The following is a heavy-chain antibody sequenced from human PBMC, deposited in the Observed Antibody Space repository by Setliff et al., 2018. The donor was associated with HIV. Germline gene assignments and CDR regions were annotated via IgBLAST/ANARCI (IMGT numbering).Heavy chain of an antibody. CDR1: GYTFTTYD. J-gene: IGHJ3*02. D-gene: IGHD2-15*01. Sequence: ASVKVSCKASGYTFTTYDINWVRQAAGQGLEWMGWMNPNSGNTGYAQRFQGRLTMTRNTSISTAYMELNSLMSGDTAVYFCAIRREVVVATTRRGLDIWGQGTMVTVSS. CDR3: AIRREVVVATTRRGLDI. V-gene: IGHV1-8*02. CDR2: MNPNSGNT.